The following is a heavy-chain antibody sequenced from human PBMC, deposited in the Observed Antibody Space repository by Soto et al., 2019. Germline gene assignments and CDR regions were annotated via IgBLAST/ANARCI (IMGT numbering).Heavy chain of an antibody. V-gene: IGHV1-18*01. J-gene: IGHJ4*02. Sequence: QVQLVQSGAEVKKPGASVKVSCKASGYTFTNYGIIWVRQAPGQGLEWMGWISGYNGNTNYAQKFQGRVTMTTDTSTSTDYMELKSLRSDDTAVYYCARDYPHSRDIIVAVTDPEFDSWGQGTLVNVSS. D-gene: IGHD2-15*01. CDR3: ARDYPHSRDIIVAVTDPEFDS. CDR2: ISGYNGNT. CDR1: GYTFTNYG.